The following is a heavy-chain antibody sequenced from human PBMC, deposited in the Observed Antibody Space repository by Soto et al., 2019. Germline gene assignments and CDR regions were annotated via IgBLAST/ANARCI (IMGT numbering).Heavy chain of an antibody. D-gene: IGHD2-15*01. CDR2: INHSGST. V-gene: IGHV4-34*01. J-gene: IGHJ5*02. CDR3: ARRPGPLYCSGGSCYNSWFDP. Sequence: QVQLQQWGAGLLKPSETLSLTCAVYGGSFSGYYWSWIRQPPGTGLEWIGEINHSGSTNYNPSLKIGVTISVGTSKNQFCLKLSSVTAADTAVYYCARRPGPLYCSGGSCYNSWFDPWGQGTLVTVSS. CDR1: GGSFSGYY.